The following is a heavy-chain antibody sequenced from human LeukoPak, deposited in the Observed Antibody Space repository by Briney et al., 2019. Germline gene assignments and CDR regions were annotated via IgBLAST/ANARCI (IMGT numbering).Heavy chain of an antibody. CDR1: GYTFTNYY. V-gene: IGHV1-46*04. Sequence: ASVKVSCKASGYTFTNYYMHWVRQEPGQGLEWMGMIYPRDGSTSYAQKVQGRVTVTRDTSTSTVHMELSGLRSEDTAVYYCARDQEGFDYWGQGTLVTVSS. CDR2: IYPRDGST. CDR3: ARDQEGFDY. J-gene: IGHJ4*02.